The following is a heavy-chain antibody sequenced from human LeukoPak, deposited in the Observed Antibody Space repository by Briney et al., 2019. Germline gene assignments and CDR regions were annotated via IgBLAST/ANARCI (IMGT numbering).Heavy chain of an antibody. Sequence: GGSLRLSCAASGFTFSSYAMSRVRQAPGKGLEWLANIKKDGSERYYVDSVKGRFTISRDNAENSLYLQMNNLGAEDTAVYYCATSLDAPGNYWGQGILVTVSS. V-gene: IGHV3-7*01. CDR2: IKKDGSER. D-gene: IGHD6-13*01. J-gene: IGHJ4*02. CDR1: GFTFSSYA. CDR3: ATSLDAPGNY.